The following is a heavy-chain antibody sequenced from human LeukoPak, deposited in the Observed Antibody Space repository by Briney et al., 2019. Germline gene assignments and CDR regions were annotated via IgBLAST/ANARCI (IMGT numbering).Heavy chain of an antibody. CDR2: SYSDSNT. J-gene: IGHJ3*02. CDR1: GFTVSNNY. Sequence: PGGPLRLSCTASGFTVSNNYMSWVRQAPGKGLEWVSISYSDSNTNYADSVKGRFTISRDTSQNTLSLQMNSLRAEDTAVYYCVRKNRDFNAAFDIWGQGTVVTVSS. CDR3: VRKNRDFNAAFDI. D-gene: IGHD1-14*01. V-gene: IGHV3-53*01.